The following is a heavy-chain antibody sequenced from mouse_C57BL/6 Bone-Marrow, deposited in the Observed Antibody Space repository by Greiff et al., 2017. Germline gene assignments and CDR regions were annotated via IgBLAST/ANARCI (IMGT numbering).Heavy chain of an antibody. CDR1: GYNFTSYT. D-gene: IGHD1-1*01. Sequence: VKLQESGAELARPGASVKMSCKASGYNFTSYTMHWVKKRTGQGLEWIGYINPSSGYTKYNQKIKDKATLTEEKSYSTAYMQLSSLTSEDSAVYYCAIGLLRSLYAMDYWGQRTSVTVSS. CDR3: AIGLLRSLYAMDY. J-gene: IGHJ4*01. V-gene: IGHV1-4*01. CDR2: INPSSGYT.